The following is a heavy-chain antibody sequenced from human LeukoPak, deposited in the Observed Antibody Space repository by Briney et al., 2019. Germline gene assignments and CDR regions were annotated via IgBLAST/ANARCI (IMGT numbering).Heavy chain of an antibody. CDR3: AKDPVVVYYYYGMDV. V-gene: IGHV3-23*01. Sequence: GGSLRLSCAASGFTFSSYAMSWVRQAPGKGLEWVSAVSGSGGSTYYADSVKGRFTISRDNSKNTLYLQMNSLRAEDTAVYYCAKDPVVVYYYYGMDVWGQGTTVTVSS. D-gene: IGHD3-22*01. CDR1: GFTFSSYA. J-gene: IGHJ6*02. CDR2: VSGSGGST.